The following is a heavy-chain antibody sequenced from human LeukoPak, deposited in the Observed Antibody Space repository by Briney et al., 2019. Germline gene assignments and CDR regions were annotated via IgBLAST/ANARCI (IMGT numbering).Heavy chain of an antibody. V-gene: IGHV3-74*01. D-gene: IGHD6-6*01. CDR1: GFTFSNHW. Sequence: GGSLRLSCAASGFTFSNHWMFWVRQAPGKGLVWVSRINPDGTATKYTGSVEGRFTISRDNAKNTLYLQMNSLRADDTAVYYCARDLPTGSDYFDYWGQGTLVTVSS. CDR2: INPDGTAT. CDR3: ARDLPTGSDYFDY. J-gene: IGHJ4*02.